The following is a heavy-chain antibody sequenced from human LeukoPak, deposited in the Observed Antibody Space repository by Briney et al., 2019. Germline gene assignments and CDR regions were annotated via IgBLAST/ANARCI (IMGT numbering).Heavy chain of an antibody. D-gene: IGHD3-10*01. CDR3: ARIGGSGSYSGHYFDH. V-gene: IGHV3-74*01. J-gene: IGHJ4*02. Sequence: GGSLRLSCAASGFTFSTYWMHWVRRAPGKGLVWVSRISTDGSVTSYADSVKGRFTISRDNAKNTMYLQMNSLRAGDTAVYYCARIGGSGSYSGHYFDHWGQGTLVTVSS. CDR2: ISTDGSVT. CDR1: GFTFSTYW.